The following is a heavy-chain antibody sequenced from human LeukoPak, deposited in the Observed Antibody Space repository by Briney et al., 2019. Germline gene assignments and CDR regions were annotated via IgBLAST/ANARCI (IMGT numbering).Heavy chain of an antibody. D-gene: IGHD6-13*01. CDR2: ISAYNGNT. J-gene: IGHJ6*03. CDR1: GYTFTSYG. CDR3: ARVGSSSWYYYYYYMDV. Sequence: ASVKVSCKASGYTFTSYGISWVRQAPGQGLEWMGWISAYNGNTNYAQKLQGRVTMTTDTSTSTAYMELRSLRSDDTAVYYCARVGSSSWYYYYYYMDVWGKRTTVTLSS. V-gene: IGHV1-18*01.